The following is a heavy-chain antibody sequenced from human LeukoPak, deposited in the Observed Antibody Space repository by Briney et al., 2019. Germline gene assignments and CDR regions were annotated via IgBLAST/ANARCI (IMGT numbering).Heavy chain of an antibody. V-gene: IGHV4-39*07. CDR2: IYYSGST. D-gene: IGHD2-2*01. CDR1: GGSISSSSYY. Sequence: SETLSLTCTVSGGSISSSSYYWGGIRQPPGKGLEWIGSIYYSGSTYYNPSLKSRVTISVDTSKNQFSLKLSSVTAADTAVYYCARDRGLYCSSTSCYGFDYWGQGTLVTVSS. CDR3: ARDRGLYCSSTSCYGFDY. J-gene: IGHJ4*02.